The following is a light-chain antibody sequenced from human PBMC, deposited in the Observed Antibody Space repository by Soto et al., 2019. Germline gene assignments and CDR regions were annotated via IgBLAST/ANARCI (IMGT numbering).Light chain of an antibody. J-gene: IGLJ2*01. V-gene: IGLV2-8*01. CDR3: STYAGSNTVV. Sequence: QSALTQPPSASGSPGQSVTISCTGTSSDVGGYNYVSWYQQHPGKAPKLMIYEVSKRPSGVPDRFSGSKSGNTASLTVSGLPAEDEDDYYCSTYAGSNTVVFGGGTKLTVL. CDR2: EVS. CDR1: SSDVGGYNY.